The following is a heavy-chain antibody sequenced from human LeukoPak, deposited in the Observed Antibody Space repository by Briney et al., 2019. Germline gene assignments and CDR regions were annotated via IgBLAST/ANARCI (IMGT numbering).Heavy chain of an antibody. V-gene: IGHV3-48*03. CDR2: ISSSGSTI. D-gene: IGHD1-26*01. J-gene: IGHJ3*02. CDR1: GFTFSSYE. Sequence: PGGSLRLSCAASGFTFSSYELNWVRRAPGKGLEWVSYISSSGSTIYYADSMKGRFTISRDNAKNSLYPQMNSLRAEGAAVYYCARESGSYLDAFDIWGQGTMVTVSS. CDR3: ARESGSYLDAFDI.